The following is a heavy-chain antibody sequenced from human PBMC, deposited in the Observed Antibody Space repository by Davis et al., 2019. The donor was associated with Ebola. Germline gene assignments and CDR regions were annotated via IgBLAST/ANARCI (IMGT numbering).Heavy chain of an antibody. CDR2: IYYSGST. CDR1: AASISRDDYY. J-gene: IGHJ4*02. Sequence: SETLSLTCTVSAASISRDDYYWSWLRQPPGKGLDWICYIYYSGSTYYNPSLKSRVTISVDTSKNQFSLKLSSVTAADTAVYYCATYSSSWPFDYWGQGTLVTVSS. CDR3: ATYSSSWPFDY. D-gene: IGHD6-13*01. V-gene: IGHV4-30-4*01.